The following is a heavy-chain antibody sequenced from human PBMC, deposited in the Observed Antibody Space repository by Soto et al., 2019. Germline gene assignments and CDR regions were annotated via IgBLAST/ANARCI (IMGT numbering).Heavy chain of an antibody. CDR3: AKGAVVTGYSDYFDY. V-gene: IGHV3-23*01. D-gene: IGHD2-21*02. CDR2: LIGSGGST. Sequence: GLSMRLSCAHSGLSFSSNTVSWVRKAPGTGLEWVSALIGSGGSTYYADSVKGRFTISRDNSKNTLYLQMNSLRAEDTAVYYCAKGAVVTGYSDYFDYWGQGTLVTVSS. CDR1: GLSFSSNT. J-gene: IGHJ4*02.